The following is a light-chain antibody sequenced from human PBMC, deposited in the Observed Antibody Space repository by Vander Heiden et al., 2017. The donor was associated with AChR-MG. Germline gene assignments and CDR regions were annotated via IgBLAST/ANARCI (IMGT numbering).Light chain of an antibody. CDR3: QQYKDCPPYT. Sequence: EIVMTQSPATLSVSLGETVTPSCRASQNIEVHLNWYQQKPGQPPRLLIHGASTRATGIPARFSGRGSGTEFTLTISSLQSEDSAVYFCQQYKDCPPYTFGQGTKLEI. J-gene: IGKJ2*01. CDR1: QNIEVH. CDR2: GAS. V-gene: IGKV3-15*01.